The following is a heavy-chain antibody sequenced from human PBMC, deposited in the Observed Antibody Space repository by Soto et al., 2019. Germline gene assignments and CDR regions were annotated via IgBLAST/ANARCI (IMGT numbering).Heavy chain of an antibody. CDR2: ISGSGGST. D-gene: IGHD3-22*01. CDR3: AKRGLIGWGAVGYFDY. Sequence: GGSLGLPCSASGFPFSSFAMSWVRQSPGKGLEWVSTISGSGGSTYYADSVKGRLTISRDNSKNTLYPQMNTLRAEDTAVYYCAKRGLIGWGAVGYFDYWGQGTLVTVYS. CDR1: GFPFSSFA. V-gene: IGHV3-23*01. J-gene: IGHJ4*02.